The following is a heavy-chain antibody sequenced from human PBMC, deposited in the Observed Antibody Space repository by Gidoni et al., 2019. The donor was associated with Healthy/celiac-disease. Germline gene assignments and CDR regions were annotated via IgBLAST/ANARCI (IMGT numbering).Heavy chain of an antibody. CDR1: GYTFTSYG. J-gene: IGHJ6*02. CDR3: ARIPGLFGVVIIRYYYGMDV. CDR2: ISAYNGNT. V-gene: IGHV1-18*04. D-gene: IGHD3-3*01. Sequence: QVQLVQSGAEVKKPGASVKVSCKASGYTFTSYGISWVRQAPGQGLEWMGWISAYNGNTNYAQKLQGRVTMTTDTSTSTAYMELRSLRSDDTAVYYCARIPGLFGVVIIRYYYGMDVWGQGTTVTVSS.